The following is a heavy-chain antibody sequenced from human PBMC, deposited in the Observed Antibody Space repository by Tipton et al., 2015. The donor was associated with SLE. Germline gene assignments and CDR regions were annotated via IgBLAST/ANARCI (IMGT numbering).Heavy chain of an antibody. Sequence: SLRLSCAASGFTFSSYGMHWVRQAPGKGLEWVAVISYDGSNKYYADSVKGRFTISRDNSKNTLYLQMNSLRAEDTAVYYCAKDGTTYAFDIRGQGKMVTVSS. CDR2: ISYDGSNK. J-gene: IGHJ3*02. V-gene: IGHV3-30*18. CDR3: AKDGTTYAFDI. CDR1: GFTFSSYG. D-gene: IGHD1-1*01.